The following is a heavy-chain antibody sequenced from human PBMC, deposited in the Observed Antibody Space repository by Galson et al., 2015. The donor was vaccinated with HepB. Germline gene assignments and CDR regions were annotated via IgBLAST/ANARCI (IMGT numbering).Heavy chain of an antibody. CDR3: ARGGGGYCSGGSCYHDAFDI. CDR2: ISAYNGNT. CDR1: GYTFTSYG. J-gene: IGHJ3*02. Sequence: SVKVSCKASGYTFTSYGISWVRQAPGQGLEWMGWISAYNGNTNYAQKLQGRVTMTTDTSTSTAYMELRSLRSDDTAVYYCARGGGGYCSGGSCYHDAFDIWGQGTMVTVSS. D-gene: IGHD2-15*01. V-gene: IGHV1-18*01.